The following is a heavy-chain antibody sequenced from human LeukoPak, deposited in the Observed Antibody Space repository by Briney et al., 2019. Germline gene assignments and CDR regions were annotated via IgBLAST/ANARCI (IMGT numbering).Heavy chain of an antibody. CDR3: ARRLDS. CDR1: GFILSTYD. Sequence: GGSLRLSCAASGFILSTYDMNWVRQAPGKGLEWVSFISGSDSSIYYADSVKGRFTISRDNAKNALYLQMNSLRAEDTAVYYCARRLDSWGQGTLVTVSS. V-gene: IGHV3-48*01. CDR2: ISGSDSSI. J-gene: IGHJ4*02.